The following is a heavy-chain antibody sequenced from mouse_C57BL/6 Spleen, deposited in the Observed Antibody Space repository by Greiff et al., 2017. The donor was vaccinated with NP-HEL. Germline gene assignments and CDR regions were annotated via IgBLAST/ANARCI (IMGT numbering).Heavy chain of an antibody. CDR2: IYPSDSET. CDR3: ARGDSSGYVEDY. D-gene: IGHD3-2*02. J-gene: IGHJ2*01. CDR1: GYTFTSYW. V-gene: IGHV1-61*01. Sequence: QVQLQQPGAELVRPGSSVKLSCKASGYTFTSYWMDWVKQRLGQGLEWIGNIYPSDSETHYNQKFKDKATLTVDKSSSTAYMQLSSLTSEDSAVYYCARGDSSGYVEDYWGQGTTLTVSS.